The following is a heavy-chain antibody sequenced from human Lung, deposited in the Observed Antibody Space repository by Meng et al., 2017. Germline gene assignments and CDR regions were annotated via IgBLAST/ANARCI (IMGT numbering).Heavy chain of an antibody. V-gene: IGHV3-30*10. Sequence: VCLVDSGGGVVQPGGARCFSCAASGFPFHPYALHWVRHAPGKGLDWVSLMSFDEAQIYYTDSVSARFTISRDNSKHTLYLQMNSLRAEDTAVYYCARDKPPNDVWGRGTLVTVSS. J-gene: IGHJ2*01. CDR1: GFPFHPYA. CDR3: ARDKPPNDV. CDR2: MSFDEAQI.